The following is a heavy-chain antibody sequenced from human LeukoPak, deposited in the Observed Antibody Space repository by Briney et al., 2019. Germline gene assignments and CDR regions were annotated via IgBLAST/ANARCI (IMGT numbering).Heavy chain of an antibody. CDR2: ISASGGTT. CDR1: GFTFSSYA. D-gene: IGHD5-18*01. CDR3: AKDLYHTAMVNDAFDI. V-gene: IGHV3-23*01. J-gene: IGHJ3*02. Sequence: SGGSLRLSCAASGFTFSSYALSWVRQAPGKGLEWVSVISASGGTTYYADSVKGRFTISRDTSKDTVYLQMHSLRAEDTAVYYCAKDLYHTAMVNDAFDIWGQGTMVTVSS.